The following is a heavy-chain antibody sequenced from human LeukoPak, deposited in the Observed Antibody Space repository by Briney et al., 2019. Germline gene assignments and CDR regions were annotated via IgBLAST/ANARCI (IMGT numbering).Heavy chain of an antibody. CDR2: IYYIGTT. CDR1: GGSMNSYY. D-gene: IGHD3-3*01. Sequence: SETLSLTCTVSGGSMNSYYWSWFRQPPGKTLEWIGYIYYIGTTTYNPSLKSRVAISVDTSKNQFSLKLSSVTAADTAVYYCARLGRYTGTRALEDYWGQGTLVTVSS. CDR3: ARLGRYTGTRALEDY. V-gene: IGHV4-59*08. J-gene: IGHJ4*02.